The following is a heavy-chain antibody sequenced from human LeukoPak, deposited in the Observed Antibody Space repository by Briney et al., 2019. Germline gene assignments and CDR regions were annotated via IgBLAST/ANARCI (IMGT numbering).Heavy chain of an antibody. CDR2: IYYSGST. D-gene: IGHD2-15*01. CDR3: ARGGGILRLKNFDY. Sequence: PSETLSLTCTVSGGSISSYYWSWIRQPPGKGLEWIGYIYYSGSTNYNPSLKSRVTISVDTSKNQFSLKLSSVTAADTAVYYCARGGGILRLKNFDYWGQGTLVTVSS. V-gene: IGHV4-59*12. CDR1: GGSISSYY. J-gene: IGHJ4*02.